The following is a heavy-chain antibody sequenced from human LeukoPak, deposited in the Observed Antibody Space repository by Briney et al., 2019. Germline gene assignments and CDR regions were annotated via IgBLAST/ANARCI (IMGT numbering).Heavy chain of an antibody. CDR3: ARGVQLDYYYYMDV. Sequence: ASVKVSCKASGGTFSSYAISWVRQAHGQGLEWMGRIIPIFGTASYTQKFQGRVTITTDESTSTAYMELSSLRSEDTAVYYCARGVQLDYYYYMDVWGKGTTVTVSS. J-gene: IGHJ6*03. CDR1: GGTFSSYA. CDR2: IIPIFGTA. D-gene: IGHD1-1*01. V-gene: IGHV1-69*05.